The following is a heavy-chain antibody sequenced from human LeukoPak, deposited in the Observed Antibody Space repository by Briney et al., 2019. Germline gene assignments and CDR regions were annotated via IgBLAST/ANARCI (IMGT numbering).Heavy chain of an antibody. CDR2: INHSGST. CDR1: GYSISSGYY. J-gene: IGHJ5*02. CDR3: ARGGRGGYYGSGSYSPAGYNWFDP. Sequence: SETLSLTCTVSGYSISSGYYWSWIRQPPGKGLEWIGEINHSGSTNYNPSLKSRVTISVDTSKNQFSLKLSSVTAADTAVYYCARGGRGGYYGSGSYSPAGYNWFDPWGQGTLVTVSS. V-gene: IGHV4-38-2*02. D-gene: IGHD3-10*01.